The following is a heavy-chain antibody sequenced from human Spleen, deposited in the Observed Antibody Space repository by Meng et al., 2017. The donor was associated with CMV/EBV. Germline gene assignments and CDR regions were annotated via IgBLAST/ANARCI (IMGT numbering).Heavy chain of an antibody. Sequence: TVSGGSISSRSCYWGWIRQPAGKGIEWIGKSYYSGITYYNPSLKSRVTISVDTSKNQFSLKLSSVTAADTAVYYCVRVDRTGDWFDPWGQGTLVTVSS. D-gene: IGHD1/OR15-1a*01. CDR2: SYYSGIT. CDR3: VRVDRTGDWFDP. V-gene: IGHV4-39*07. CDR1: GGSISSRSCY. J-gene: IGHJ5*02.